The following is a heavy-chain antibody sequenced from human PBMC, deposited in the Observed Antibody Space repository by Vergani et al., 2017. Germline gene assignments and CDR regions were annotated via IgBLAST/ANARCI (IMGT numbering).Heavy chain of an antibody. Sequence: EVQLVESGGGLVQPGRSLRLSCAASGFTFDDYAMHWVRQAPGKGLEWVSGISWNSGSIGYADSVKGRFTISRDNAKNSLYLQMNSLRAEDTALYYCAKEIKVGARGWFDYWGQGTLVTVSS. CDR2: ISWNSGSI. V-gene: IGHV3-9*01. J-gene: IGHJ4*02. D-gene: IGHD1-26*01. CDR1: GFTFDDYA. CDR3: AKEIKVGARGWFDY.